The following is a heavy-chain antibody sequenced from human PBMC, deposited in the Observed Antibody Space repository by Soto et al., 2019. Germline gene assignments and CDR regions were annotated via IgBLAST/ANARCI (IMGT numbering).Heavy chain of an antibody. Sequence: QVQLVQSGAEVKKPGASVKVSCKASGYTFTGYYMYWVRQAPGQGLEWMGWINPNSGGTNYSQRFQGRVTMTRDTSISTVYMELSRLKSDCTAVYYWAKDLAVLIPAAPPGIDYWGQGTLVTVS. CDR3: AKDLAVLIPAAPPGIDY. CDR2: INPNSGGT. V-gene: IGHV1-2*02. CDR1: GYTFTGYY. D-gene: IGHD2-2*01. J-gene: IGHJ4*02.